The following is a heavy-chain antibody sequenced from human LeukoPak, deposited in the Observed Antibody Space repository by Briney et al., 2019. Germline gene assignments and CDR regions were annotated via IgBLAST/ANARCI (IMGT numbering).Heavy chain of an antibody. CDR2: IYYSGST. CDR1: GGSISSSIYY. CDR3: ARDRGPYSGYDSYYFDY. D-gene: IGHD5-12*01. J-gene: IGHJ4*02. V-gene: IGHV4-31*03. Sequence: SETLSLTRTVSGGSISSSIYYWSWIRQHPGKGLEWIGYIYYSGSTYYNPSLKSRVTISVDTSKNQFSLKLSSVTAADTAVYYCARDRGPYSGYDSYYFDYWGQGTLVTVSS.